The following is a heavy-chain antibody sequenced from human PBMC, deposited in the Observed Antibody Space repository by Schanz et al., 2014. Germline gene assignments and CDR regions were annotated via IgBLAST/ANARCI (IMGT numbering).Heavy chain of an antibody. CDR1: GFIFSDYY. Sequence: VQLLESGGGLVQPGGSLRLSCAASGFIFSDYYMAWIRQAPGKGPEYVSYISSGGTTTYHSDSVKGRFTISRDSAENSLYLQMNSLRADDTAMYYCARWFLIRGVILDSWGQGTLVTVSS. J-gene: IGHJ5*01. D-gene: IGHD3-10*01. V-gene: IGHV3-11*01. CDR2: ISSGGTTT. CDR3: ARWFLIRGVILDS.